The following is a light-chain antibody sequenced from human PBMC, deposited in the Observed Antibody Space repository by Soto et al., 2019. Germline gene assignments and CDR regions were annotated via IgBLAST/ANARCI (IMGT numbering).Light chain of an antibody. Sequence: EIVLTQSPGTLSLSPGERATLSCRASQSVSSSYLAWYQQKPGQAPRLLIYGASTRATGIPDRVSGGGSGTDFTLTISRVEPEDLAVYYCQQYGTSPWTFGQGTKVEIK. V-gene: IGKV3-20*01. CDR3: QQYGTSPWT. J-gene: IGKJ1*01. CDR1: QSVSSSY. CDR2: GAS.